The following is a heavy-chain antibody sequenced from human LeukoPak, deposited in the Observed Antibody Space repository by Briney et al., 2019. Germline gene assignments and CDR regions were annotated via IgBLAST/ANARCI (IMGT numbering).Heavy chain of an antibody. Sequence: SGPTLVKPTQTLTLTCTFSGFSTSTTAVGVGWIRQPPGKALDWLAPIYWDDDKRYRPSLKSRLTITKDTSKTQVVLIMTNVDPVDTATYYCAHTTAYGSGSQPFDYWGQGTLVTVSS. V-gene: IGHV2-5*02. J-gene: IGHJ4*02. D-gene: IGHD3-10*01. CDR3: AHTTAYGSGSQPFDY. CDR1: GFSTSTTAVG. CDR2: IYWDDDK.